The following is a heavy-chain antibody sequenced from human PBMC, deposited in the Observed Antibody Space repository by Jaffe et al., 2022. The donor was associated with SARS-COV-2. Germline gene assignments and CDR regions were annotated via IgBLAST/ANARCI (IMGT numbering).Heavy chain of an antibody. D-gene: IGHD2-21*01. V-gene: IGHV1-18*01. CDR2: ISAYNGGT. J-gene: IGHJ3*02. Sequence: HVQLVQSAAEVKQPGASVKVSCKASGFTFTSYGISWVRQAPGQGLEWMGWISAYNGGTNYAQKLQGRVTMTTDASTSTAYMELRSLRSDDTAVYYCARIANLHLLEAFDIWGQGAEVTVSS. CDR1: GFTFTSYG. CDR3: ARIANLHLLEAFDI.